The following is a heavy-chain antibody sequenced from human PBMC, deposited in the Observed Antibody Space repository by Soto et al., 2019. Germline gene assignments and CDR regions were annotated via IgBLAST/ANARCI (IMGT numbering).Heavy chain of an antibody. D-gene: IGHD5-12*01. V-gene: IGHV1-18*01. Sequence: QVQLVQSGAEVKKPGASVKVSCKASGYTFRNYAVNWVRQAPGQGLEWMGSINTYNGNTNYAQSLQERVTLTADTSTGTAFMEWRSLRSGVPAVYHCAEAPRGEMATDWGQGTLVMVSS. J-gene: IGHJ4*02. CDR2: INTYNGNT. CDR3: AEAPRGEMATD. CDR1: GYTFRNYA.